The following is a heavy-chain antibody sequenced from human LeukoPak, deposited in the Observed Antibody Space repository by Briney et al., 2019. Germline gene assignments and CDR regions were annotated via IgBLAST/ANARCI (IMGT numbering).Heavy chain of an antibody. CDR3: PKQSYASGWNPFDY. D-gene: IGHD6-19*01. CDR2: IWYDGSNK. CDR1: GFTFSSYG. Sequence: GGSLRLSCAASGFTFSSYGMHWVRQAPGKGLEWVAVIWYDGSNKYYADSAKGRFTISRDNSKNTLYLQMNSLTAEDTAVYYCPKQSYASGWNPFDYWGQGILVTVSS. V-gene: IGHV3-33*06. J-gene: IGHJ4*02.